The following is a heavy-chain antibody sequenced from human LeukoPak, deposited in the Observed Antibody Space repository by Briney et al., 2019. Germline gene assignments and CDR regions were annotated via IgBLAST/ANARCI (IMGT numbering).Heavy chain of an antibody. CDR2: IYYSGST. CDR3: ARDGAPKNHYYSYYYMDV. J-gene: IGHJ6*03. V-gene: IGHV4-39*07. CDR1: GGSISSTNYY. D-gene: IGHD3-16*01. Sequence: SETLSLACTVSGGSISSTNYYWGWIRQPPGKGLAWIGSIYYSGSTRYNPSLKSRVTISVDTSKNQFSLKLSSVTAADTAVYYCARDGAPKNHYYSYYYMDVWGKGTTVTVSS.